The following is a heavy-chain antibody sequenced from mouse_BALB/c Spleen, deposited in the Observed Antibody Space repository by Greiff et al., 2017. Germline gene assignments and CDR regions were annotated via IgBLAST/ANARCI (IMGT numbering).Heavy chain of an antibody. D-gene: IGHD1-1*01. V-gene: IGHV1-87*01. J-gene: IGHJ3*01. CDR3: ASSNYYGSSYGFAY. CDR1: GYTFTSYW. Sequence: VQLVESGAELARPGASVKLSCKASGYTFTSYWMQWVKQRPGQGLEWIGAIYPGDGDTRYTQKFKGKATLTADKSSSTAYMQLSSLASEDSAVYYCASSNYYGSSYGFAYWGQGTLVTVSA. CDR2: IYPGDGDT.